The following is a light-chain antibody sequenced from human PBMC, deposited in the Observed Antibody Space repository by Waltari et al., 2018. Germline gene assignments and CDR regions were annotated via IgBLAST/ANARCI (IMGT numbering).Light chain of an antibody. CDR3: QVWDSSSGHRV. J-gene: IGLJ3*02. V-gene: IGLV3-21*04. Sequence: SYVLTQPPSVSVAPGKTASITCGGNDIGSKSVYWYQQKPGQAPVLVIYYYSDRPSGIPDRFSGSNSGNTATLTISRVEAGDEADYYCQVWDSSSGHRVFGGGTKLTVL. CDR1: DIGSKS. CDR2: YYS.